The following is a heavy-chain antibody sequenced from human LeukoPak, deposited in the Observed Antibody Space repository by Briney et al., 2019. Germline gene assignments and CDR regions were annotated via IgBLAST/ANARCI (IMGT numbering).Heavy chain of an antibody. Sequence: SECLSLTCTVSGGSISGYYWSWIRQPPGKGLELIGYIYSTGITDYNPSLTSPVTISVDTSKNQFSLKLSSVTAADTAVYYCARFIGSSGYYDYWGHGTLVTVPS. CDR3: ARFIGSSGYYDY. V-gene: IGHV4-59*01. J-gene: IGHJ4*01. CDR1: GGSISGYY. D-gene: IGHD3-22*01. CDR2: IYSTGIT.